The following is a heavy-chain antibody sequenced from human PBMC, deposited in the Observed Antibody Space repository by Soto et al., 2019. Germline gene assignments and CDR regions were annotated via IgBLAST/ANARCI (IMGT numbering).Heavy chain of an antibody. CDR1: GYTVTSYG. J-gene: IGHJ3*02. D-gene: IGHD2-15*01. CDR3: ARVRDIVVVVAARGGGSAFDI. V-gene: IGHV1-18*01. CDR2: ISAYNGNT. Sequence: GASGEVSCKASGYTVTSYGISWVRRAPGEGLEWMGWISAYNGNTNYAQRLQGRVTMTTDTSTSTAYMELRSLRSDDTAVYYCARVRDIVVVVAARGGGSAFDIWGQGTMVTVSS.